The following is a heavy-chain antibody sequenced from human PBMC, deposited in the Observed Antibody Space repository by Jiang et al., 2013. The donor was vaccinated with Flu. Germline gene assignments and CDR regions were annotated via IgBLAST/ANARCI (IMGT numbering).Heavy chain of an antibody. CDR2: IIPIFRTT. CDR3: ARGIGSYYRDDAFDM. Sequence: GAEVKKPGSSVKVSCKASGGTFSSYAINWVRQAPGQGLEWMADIIPIFRTTNYLEKFQGRVTLTADEATTTAYMELSSLTFEDTAMYYCARGIGSYYRDDAFDMWGQGTLITVSS. V-gene: IGHV1-69*01. CDR1: GGTFSSYA. J-gene: IGHJ3*02. D-gene: IGHD1-26*01.